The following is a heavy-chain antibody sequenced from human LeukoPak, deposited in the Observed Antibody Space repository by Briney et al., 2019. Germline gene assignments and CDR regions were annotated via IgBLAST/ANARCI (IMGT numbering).Heavy chain of an antibody. V-gene: IGHV4-59*08. J-gene: IGHJ4*02. CDR1: GDSISSYY. D-gene: IGHD3-10*01. CDR3: ARHYPYGAGSYSPFYFDY. CDR2: IYYSGST. Sequence: NASETLSLTCTVPGDSISSYYWSWIRQPPGKGLEWIGYIYYSGSTNYNPSLKSRVTTSVDTSKNQFSLKLSSVTAADTGVYYCARHYPYGAGSYSPFYFDYWGQGTLVTVSS.